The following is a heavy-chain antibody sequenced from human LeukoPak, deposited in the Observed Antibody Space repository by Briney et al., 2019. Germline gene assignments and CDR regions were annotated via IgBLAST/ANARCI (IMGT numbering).Heavy chain of an antibody. D-gene: IGHD2-21*01. CDR3: ARDLWHIARYGHYMDV. CDR1: AFTFSSYT. CDR2: ISSSSSYI. Sequence: GGSLRLSCAASAFTFSSYTMNWVRQAPGKGLEWVSSISSSSSYIYYADSVKGRFTISRDNAKNSLYLQMKSLRAEDTAVYYCARDLWHIARYGHYMDVWGKGTTVTISS. J-gene: IGHJ6*03. V-gene: IGHV3-21*01.